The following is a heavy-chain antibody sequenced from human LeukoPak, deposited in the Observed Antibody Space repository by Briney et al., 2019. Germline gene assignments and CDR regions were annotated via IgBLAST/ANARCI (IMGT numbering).Heavy chain of an antibody. CDR1: GGTFSSYA. V-gene: IGHV1-69*05. D-gene: IGHD6-13*01. Sequence: SVKVSCKASGGTFSSYAISWVRQAPGQGLEWMGRIIPIFGTANYAQKFQGRVTITTDESTSTAYMELSSLRSEDTAVYYCARDSIEAAVNWFDPWGQGTRVTVSS. CDR3: ARDSIEAAVNWFDP. J-gene: IGHJ5*02. CDR2: IIPIFGTA.